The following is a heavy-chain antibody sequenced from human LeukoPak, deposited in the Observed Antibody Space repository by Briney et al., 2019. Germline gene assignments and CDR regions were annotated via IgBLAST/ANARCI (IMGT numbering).Heavy chain of an antibody. Sequence: PGGSLRLSCVASGFTFDSYAMTWVRQAPGKGLEWVSSVTGSGTFTYYADSVKGRFTISRDNAKSTLGLQMSSLRVEDTAVYYCEKDGITLFGVATMFSFLDVWGRGTTVTVSS. CDR2: VTGSGTFT. CDR3: EKDGITLFGVATMFSFLDV. CDR1: GFTFDSYA. D-gene: IGHD3-3*01. J-gene: IGHJ6*04. V-gene: IGHV3-23*01.